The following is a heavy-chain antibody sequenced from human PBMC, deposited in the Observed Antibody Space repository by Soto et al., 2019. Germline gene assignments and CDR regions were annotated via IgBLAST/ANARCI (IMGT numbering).Heavy chain of an antibody. V-gene: IGHV3-15*01. CDR2: IKSKTNGGTT. Sequence: EVQLVESGGGVVKPGGSLRLSCAASGFTFSNTWMSWVRQAPGKGLEWVGRIKSKTNGGTTDYAAPVKGRITITRDDFKYTLYLEMNSLKPEDTDVYYCSTDVLVRGVIRLDPWGQGTLVTVSS. J-gene: IGHJ5*02. D-gene: IGHD3-10*01. CDR3: STDVLVRGVIRLDP. CDR1: GFTFSNTW.